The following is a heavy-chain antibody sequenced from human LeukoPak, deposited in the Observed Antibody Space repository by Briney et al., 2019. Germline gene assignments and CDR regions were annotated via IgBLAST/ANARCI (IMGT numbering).Heavy chain of an antibody. D-gene: IGHD1-14*01. CDR1: GFTFSSYG. CDR3: AKDLAEFDY. CDR2: ISGSGGST. V-gene: IGHV3-23*01. Sequence: GGSLRLSCAASGFTFSSYGMSWVRQAPGKGLEWVSAISGSGGSTYYADSVKGRFAISRDNSKNTPYLQMNSLRAEDTAVYYCAKDLAEFDYWGQGTLVTVSS. J-gene: IGHJ4*02.